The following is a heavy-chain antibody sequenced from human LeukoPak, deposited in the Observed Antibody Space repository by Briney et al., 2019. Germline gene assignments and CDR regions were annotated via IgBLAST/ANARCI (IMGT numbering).Heavy chain of an antibody. D-gene: IGHD1-26*01. Sequence: GGSLRLSCAASGFTFSSYAMSWVRQAPGKGLEWVSAISGSGGSTYYADSVKGRFTISRDNAKNSLYLQMNSLKTEDTAVYYCARVTSYSAPDYWGQGTLVTVSS. CDR1: GFTFSSYA. CDR2: ISGSGGST. V-gene: IGHV3-23*01. J-gene: IGHJ4*02. CDR3: ARVTSYSAPDY.